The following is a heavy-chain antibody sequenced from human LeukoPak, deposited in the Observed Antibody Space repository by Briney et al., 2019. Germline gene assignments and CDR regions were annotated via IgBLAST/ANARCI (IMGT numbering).Heavy chain of an antibody. CDR3: ASLIQYSIGWSFDY. CDR2: IYPGDSEI. CDR1: GYSFTTYW. D-gene: IGHD6-19*01. V-gene: IGHV5-51*01. J-gene: IGHJ4*02. Sequence: NHGESLKISCKGSGYSFTTYWIGWVRQMPGKGLEWMGIIYPGDSEIRYSPSFQGQVTISADKSISTAHLQWSSLKASDTAMYYCASLIQYSIGWSFDYWGQGTLVTVSS.